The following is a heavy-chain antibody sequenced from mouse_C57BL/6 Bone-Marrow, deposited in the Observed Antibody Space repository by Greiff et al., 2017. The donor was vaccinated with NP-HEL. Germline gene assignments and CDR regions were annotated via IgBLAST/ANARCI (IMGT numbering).Heavy chain of an antibody. CDR1: GFNIKDYY. D-gene: IGHD2-1*01. CDR3: ASLLRGALDY. Sequence: EVQLQQSGAELVKPGASVKLSCTASGFNIKDYYMHWVKQRPEQGLEWIGRIDPGDGETKYAAKFQGKAPMTADTSSNTAYLQLSRLTSGDTAVYSCASLLRGALDYWGQGPSVPGSS. V-gene: IGHV14-2*01. CDR2: IDPGDGET. J-gene: IGHJ4*01.